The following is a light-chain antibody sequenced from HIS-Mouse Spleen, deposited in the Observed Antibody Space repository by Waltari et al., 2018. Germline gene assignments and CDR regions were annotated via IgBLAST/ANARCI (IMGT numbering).Light chain of an antibody. CDR1: SSDVGGYNY. V-gene: IGLV2-14*01. J-gene: IGLJ2*01. CDR2: EVS. CDR3: SSYTSSSPVV. Sequence: QPALTQPASVSGSPGQSTTISCTGTSSDVGGYNYVSWYQQHPGKAPKLMIYEVSNRPSGVSNRFSGSKSGNTASLTISGLQAEDEADYYCSSYTSSSPVVFGGGTKLTVL.